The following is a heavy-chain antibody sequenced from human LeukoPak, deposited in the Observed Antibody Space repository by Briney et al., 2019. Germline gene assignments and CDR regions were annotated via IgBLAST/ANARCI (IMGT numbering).Heavy chain of an antibody. CDR1: GFTFSSYA. CDR2: ISYDGSNK. J-gene: IGHJ6*02. D-gene: IGHD5/OR15-5a*01. CDR3: ARDVYDLRPYYYYYGMDV. Sequence: PGGSLRLSCAASGFTFSSYAMHWVRQAPGKGLEWVAVISYDGSNKYYADSVKGRFTISRDNSKNTLYLQMNSLRAEDTAVYYCARDVYDLRPYYYYYGMDVWGQGTTVTVSS. V-gene: IGHV3-30-3*01.